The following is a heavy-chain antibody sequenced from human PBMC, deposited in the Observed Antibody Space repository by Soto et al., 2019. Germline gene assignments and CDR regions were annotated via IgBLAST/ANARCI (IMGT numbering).Heavy chain of an antibody. Sequence: GGSLRLSWAAAGVTFSDYDMSWIRQAPGKGLEWVSYISSSGSTIYYADSVKGRFTISRDNAKNSLYLQMNSLRAEDTAVYYCARDSVRSAGRFDYWGQGTLVTVSS. CDR3: ARDSVRSAGRFDY. V-gene: IGHV3-11*04. CDR1: GVTFSDYD. D-gene: IGHD6-13*01. CDR2: ISSSGSTI. J-gene: IGHJ4*02.